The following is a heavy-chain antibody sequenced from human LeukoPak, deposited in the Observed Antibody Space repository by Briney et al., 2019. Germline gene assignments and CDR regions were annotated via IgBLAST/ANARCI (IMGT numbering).Heavy chain of an antibody. CDR2: IKSKTDGGTT. CDR3: TTDPYYYDSTYGMDV. D-gene: IGHD3-22*01. CDR1: GFTFSNAW. V-gene: IGHV3-15*01. J-gene: IGHJ6*02. Sequence: GGSLRLSCAASGFTFSNAWMSWVRQAPGKGLEWVGRIKSKTDGGTTDYAAPVKGRFTISRDDSKNTLYLQMNSLKTEDTAVYYCTTDPYYYDSTYGMDVWGQGTTVTVSS.